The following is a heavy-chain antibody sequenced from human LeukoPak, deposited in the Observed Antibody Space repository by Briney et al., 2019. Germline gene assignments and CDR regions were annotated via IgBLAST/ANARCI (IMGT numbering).Heavy chain of an antibody. Sequence: SETLCLTCTVSGGSISSYYWSWIRQPAGKGLEWIGRIYTSGSTNYNPSLKSRVTMSVDTSKNQFSLKLSSVTAADTAVYYCARERSYYDSSGYYRQFDYWGQGTLVTVSS. V-gene: IGHV4-4*07. CDR3: ARERSYYDSSGYYRQFDY. D-gene: IGHD3-22*01. CDR2: IYTSGST. J-gene: IGHJ4*02. CDR1: GGSISSYY.